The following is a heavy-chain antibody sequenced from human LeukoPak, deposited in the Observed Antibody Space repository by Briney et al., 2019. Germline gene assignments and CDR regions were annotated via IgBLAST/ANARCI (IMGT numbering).Heavy chain of an antibody. D-gene: IGHD4-17*01. CDR1: PFTFTSYA. V-gene: IGHV3-23*01. CDR2: IGDSGAPT. Sequence: GGSLRLSCAASPFTFTSYAMSWVRQAPGRGLEWVSSIGDSGAPTYYADSVKGRFTISRDNSKNTLYLQMNSLRADDTAVYYCAKDREWDDYAEYDYWGQGTLVTVSS. J-gene: IGHJ4*02. CDR3: AKDREWDDYAEYDY.